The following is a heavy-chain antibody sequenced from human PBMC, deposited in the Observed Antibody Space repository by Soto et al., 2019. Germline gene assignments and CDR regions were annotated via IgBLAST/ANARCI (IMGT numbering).Heavy chain of an antibody. Sequence: SDTLSLTCTVSGGSISSGGYYWSWIRQHPGKGLEWIGYIYYSGSTYYNPSLKSRVTISVDTSKNQFSLKLSSVTAADTAVYYCARDKKMDYRSGRHGGMDVWGQGTTVTVSS. CDR3: ARDKKMDYRSGRHGGMDV. CDR1: GGSISSGGYY. CDR2: IYYSGST. D-gene: IGHD3-10*01. J-gene: IGHJ6*02. V-gene: IGHV4-31*03.